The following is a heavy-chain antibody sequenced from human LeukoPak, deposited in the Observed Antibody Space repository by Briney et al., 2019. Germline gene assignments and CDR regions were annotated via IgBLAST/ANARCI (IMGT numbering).Heavy chain of an antibody. V-gene: IGHV1-69*13. CDR1: GGTFSSYA. CDR3: ARSPAGTTFPFDY. J-gene: IGHJ4*02. D-gene: IGHD1-1*01. Sequence: ASVKVSCKAPGGTFSSYAISWVRQAPGQGLEWMGGIIPIFGTANYAQKFQGRVTITADESTSTAYMELSSLRSEDTAVYYCARSPAGTTFPFDYWGQGTLVTVSS. CDR2: IIPIFGTA.